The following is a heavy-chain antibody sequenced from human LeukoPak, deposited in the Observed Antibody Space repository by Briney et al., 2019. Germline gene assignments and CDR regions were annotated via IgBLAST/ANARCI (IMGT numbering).Heavy chain of an antibody. V-gene: IGHV4-34*01. J-gene: IGHJ5*02. D-gene: IGHD3-10*01. CDR1: GGSFTGYY. Sequence: SETLSLTCAVYGGSFTGYYWSWIRQPPGKGLEWIGEINHSGSTNYNPSLKSRVTISVDTSKNQFSLKLSSVTAADTAVYYCARGPDYYGSGSYYRYWFDPWGQGTLVTVSS. CDR2: INHSGST. CDR3: ARGPDYYGSGSYYRYWFDP.